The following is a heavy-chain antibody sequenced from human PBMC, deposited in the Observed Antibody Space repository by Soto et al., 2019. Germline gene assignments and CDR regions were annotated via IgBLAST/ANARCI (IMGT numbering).Heavy chain of an antibody. CDR1: GFTFDDFA. CDR3: VKDFRRYTNGLDV. CDR2: ISWNSAST. V-gene: IGHV3-9*01. Sequence: EVQLVESGGGLVEPGRSLRLYCVGSGFTFDDFAMHWVRQAPGKGLEWVSGISWNSASTGYADSVMGRFTISRDNAKNALYLQMRSLTGEDTAMYYCVKDFRRYTNGLDVWGPGTSVTVSS. J-gene: IGHJ6*02. D-gene: IGHD5-18*01.